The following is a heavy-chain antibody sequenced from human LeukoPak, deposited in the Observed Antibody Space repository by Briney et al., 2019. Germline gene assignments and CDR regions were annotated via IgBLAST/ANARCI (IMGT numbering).Heavy chain of an antibody. J-gene: IGHJ5*02. CDR2: IYYSGST. D-gene: IGHD3-3*01. CDR3: ARAYYDFWSGYANWLNP. CDR1: GGSISSSSYY. Sequence: SETLSLTCTVSGGSISSSSYYWGWVRQPSGKGLEWIGSIYYSGSTYYNPSLKSRVTISVDTSKNQFSLKLSSVTAADTAVYYCARAYYDFWSGYANWLNPWGQGTLVTVSS. V-gene: IGHV4-39*07.